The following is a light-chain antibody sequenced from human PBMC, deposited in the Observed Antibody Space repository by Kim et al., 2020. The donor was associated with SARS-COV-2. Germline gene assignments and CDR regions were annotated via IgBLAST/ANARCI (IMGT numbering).Light chain of an antibody. CDR1: SSDVGGYNS. CDR2: DVT. CDR3: TSYIDRITV. V-gene: IGLV2-14*01. Sequence: QSALTQPASVSGSPGQSITISCTGTSSDVGGYNSVSWYQQHPGKAPKLMIYDVTRRPSGVSNRFSGSQSGNTASLTISGLQADDEAEYYCTSYIDRITVFGGGTQLTVL. J-gene: IGLJ3*02.